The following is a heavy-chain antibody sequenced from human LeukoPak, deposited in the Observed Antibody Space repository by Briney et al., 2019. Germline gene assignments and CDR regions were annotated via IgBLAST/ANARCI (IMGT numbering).Heavy chain of an antibody. CDR1: GFSLSTSGVG. Sequence: SGPTLVNPPQTLTLTCTFSGFSLSTSGVGVGWIRQPPGKALEWLALIYWDDDKRYSPSLKSRLTITKDTSKNQVVLTMTNMDPVDTATYYCAHRVIYCSSTSCSGHWFDPWGQGTLVTVSS. CDR2: IYWDDDK. D-gene: IGHD2-2*01. CDR3: AHRVIYCSSTSCSGHWFDP. V-gene: IGHV2-5*02. J-gene: IGHJ5*02.